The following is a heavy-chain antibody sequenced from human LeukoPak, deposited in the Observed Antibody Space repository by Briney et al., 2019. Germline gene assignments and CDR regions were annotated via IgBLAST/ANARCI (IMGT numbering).Heavy chain of an antibody. CDR3: ARDRLGFRVDV. CDR1: GDSLSSYY. J-gene: IGHJ6*04. Sequence: SETLSLACTVSGDSLSSYYWSWVRQSARKGLEWIGRINTSGNTNYNPSLKSRVTMSLDTSKNHFSLNLSSVTVADTAVYYCARDRLGFRVDVWGKGTTVTVSS. V-gene: IGHV4-4*07. CDR2: INTSGNT. D-gene: IGHD3-10*01.